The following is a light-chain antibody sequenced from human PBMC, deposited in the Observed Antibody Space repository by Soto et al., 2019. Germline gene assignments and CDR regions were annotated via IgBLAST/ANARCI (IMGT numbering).Light chain of an antibody. CDR3: SSYSSKTPPYV. CDR2: EVT. Sequence: HSALAQPASVSGSPGQSITISCTGGSSDIGGYNYVSWYQQHPGRAPRLLILEVTNRPSGVPDRFSGSKSGNTASLIIRGLQAEDEADYFCSSYSSKTPPYVFGTGTKLTVL. V-gene: IGLV2-14*01. J-gene: IGLJ1*01. CDR1: SSDIGGYNY.